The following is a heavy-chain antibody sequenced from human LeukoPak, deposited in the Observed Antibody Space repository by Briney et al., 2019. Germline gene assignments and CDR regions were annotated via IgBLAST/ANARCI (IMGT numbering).Heavy chain of an antibody. CDR2: IIPIFGTA. CDR1: GGTFSSYA. V-gene: IGHV1-69*05. Sequence: GASVKVSCKASGGTFSSYAISWVRQAPGQGLEWMGGIIPIFGTANYAQKFQGRVTITTDESTSTAYMELSSLRSEDTAAYYCARATNLYYYDLGIWGQGTMVTVSS. CDR3: ARATNLYYYDLGI. D-gene: IGHD3-22*01. J-gene: IGHJ3*02.